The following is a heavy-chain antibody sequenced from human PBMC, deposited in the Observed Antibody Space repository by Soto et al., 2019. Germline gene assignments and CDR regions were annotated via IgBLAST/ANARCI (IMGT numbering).Heavy chain of an antibody. J-gene: IGHJ6*02. Sequence: QVQLVQSGAEVKKPGASVKISCKASGYTFTSYALHWVGQAPGQRLEWMGWINAGNGNTKYSKKFQGRVTITRDTSASTAYMELSSLRSEDTAVYYCSRASGGMDVWGQGTTVTVSS. CDR1: GYTFTSYA. V-gene: IGHV1-3*01. CDR3: SRASGGMDV. CDR2: INAGNGNT.